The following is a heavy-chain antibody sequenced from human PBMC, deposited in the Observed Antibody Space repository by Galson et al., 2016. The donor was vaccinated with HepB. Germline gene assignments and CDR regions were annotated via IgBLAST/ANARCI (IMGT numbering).Heavy chain of an antibody. J-gene: IGHJ4*02. CDR1: GFTFTDYP. CDR3: ARDLSGPDY. Sequence: SLRLSCATSGFTFTDYPMTWVRQAPGKGLEWVSTVGTGHFTHYADSVKGRFIVSRDNSENMLYLQMNSLRAEDTAIYYCARDLSGPDYWGQGTLVTVSS. CDR2: VGTGHFT. V-gene: IGHV3-23*01.